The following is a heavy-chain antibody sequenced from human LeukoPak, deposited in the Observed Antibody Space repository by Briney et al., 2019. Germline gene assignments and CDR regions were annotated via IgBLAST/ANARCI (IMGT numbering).Heavy chain of an antibody. CDR2: IWYDGSNN. Sequence: GGSLRLSCAASGFTFSSYGMHWVRQAPGKGLEWVAVIWYDGSNNYYAVSVKSRFTISRDNSKNTLYLQMNSLRAEDTAVYYCAKDKDIVVVPAGPFDYWGQGTLVTVSS. D-gene: IGHD2-2*01. CDR1: GFTFSSYG. CDR3: AKDKDIVVVPAGPFDY. J-gene: IGHJ4*02. V-gene: IGHV3-33*06.